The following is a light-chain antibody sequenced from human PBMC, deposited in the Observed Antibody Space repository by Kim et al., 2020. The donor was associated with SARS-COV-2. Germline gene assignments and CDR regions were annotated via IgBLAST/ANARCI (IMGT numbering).Light chain of an antibody. J-gene: IGKJ1*01. CDR1: QSIGTW. CDR2: KAS. Sequence: DIQMTQSPSALSASVGDRVTITCRASQSIGTWLAWYQQKPGEVPKVLIYKASSLQSGVPSRFSGSGSGTEFTLTISSLQPDDFATYYCQQYYSYSMFGQGTKVDIK. V-gene: IGKV1-5*03. CDR3: QQYYSYSM.